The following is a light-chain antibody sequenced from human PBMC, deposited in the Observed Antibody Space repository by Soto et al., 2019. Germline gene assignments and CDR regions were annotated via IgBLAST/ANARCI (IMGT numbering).Light chain of an antibody. CDR3: QQRRNWRS. CDR2: DAS. V-gene: IGKV3-11*01. CDR1: QSVGTY. J-gene: IGKJ4*01. Sequence: EIVLTQSPATLSLSPGGRATLSCRASQSVGTYLAWYQQKSGQAPRLLIYDASNRATGIPARCIVSGSATVFTLTISSLEPEDFAVSYCQQRRNWRSVGRGPKVDIK.